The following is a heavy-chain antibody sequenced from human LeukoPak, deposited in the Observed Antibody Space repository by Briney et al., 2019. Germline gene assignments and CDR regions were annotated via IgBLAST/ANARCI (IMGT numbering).Heavy chain of an antibody. CDR1: GGSFSGYY. J-gene: IGHJ4*02. CDR3: ARGRPYYYDASGYYF. Sequence: SETLSLTCAVYGGSFSGYYWSWIRQPPGKGLEWIGEINHSGSTNYNPSLKSRVTISVDTTKNQFSLKLSSVTAADTAVYYCARGRPYYYDASGYYFWGQGTLVTVSS. D-gene: IGHD3-22*01. V-gene: IGHV4-34*01. CDR2: INHSGST.